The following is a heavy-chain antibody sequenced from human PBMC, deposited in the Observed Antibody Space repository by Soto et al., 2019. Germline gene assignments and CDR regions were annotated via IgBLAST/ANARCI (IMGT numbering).Heavy chain of an antibody. CDR1: GGTFSSYA. D-gene: IGHD2-15*01. J-gene: IGHJ4*02. V-gene: IGHV1-69*01. CDR2: IIPIFGTA. CDR3: ARPKPTDHCSGGSCYLPYYCDY. Sequence: QVQLVQSGAEVKKPGSSVKVSCKASGGTFSSYAISWVRQAPGQGLEWMGGIIPIFGTANYAQKFQGRVTITADESTSTAYMELSSLRSEDTAVYYCARPKPTDHCSGGSCYLPYYCDYWGQGTLVTVSS.